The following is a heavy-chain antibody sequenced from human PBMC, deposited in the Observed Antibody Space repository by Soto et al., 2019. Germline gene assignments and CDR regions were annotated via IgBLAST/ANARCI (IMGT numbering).Heavy chain of an antibody. D-gene: IGHD6-19*01. CDR3: ATVAGNYYYGMDV. V-gene: IGHV4-39*01. J-gene: IGHJ6*02. Sequence: PSETLSLTCTVSGGSISSGDYYWSWIRQPPGKGLEWIGSIYYSGSTYYNPSLKSRVTISVDTSKNQFSLKLSSVTAADTAVYYCATVAGNYYYGMDVWGQGTTVTVSS. CDR2: IYYSGST. CDR1: GGSISSGDYY.